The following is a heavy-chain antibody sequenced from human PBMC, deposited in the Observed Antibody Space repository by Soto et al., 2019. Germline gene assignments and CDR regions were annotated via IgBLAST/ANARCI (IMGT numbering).Heavy chain of an antibody. CDR3: ARGRYYYDSSGYPPAEYFQH. D-gene: IGHD3-22*01. CDR2: IIPIFGTA. V-gene: IGHV1-69*13. J-gene: IGHJ1*01. CDR1: GGTFSSYA. Sequence: GASVKVSCKASGGTFSSYAISWVRQAPGQGLEWMGGIIPIFGTANYAQKFQGRVTITADESTSTAYMELSSLRSEDTAVYYCARGRYYYDSSGYPPAEYFQHWGQGTLVTVSS.